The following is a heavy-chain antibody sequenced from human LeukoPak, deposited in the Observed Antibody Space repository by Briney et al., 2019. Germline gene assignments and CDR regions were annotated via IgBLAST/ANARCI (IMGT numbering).Heavy chain of an antibody. CDR1: GYTFTSYG. CDR3: ARDLPPYYFDY. J-gene: IGHJ4*02. V-gene: IGHV1-18*01. CDR2: ISTYSDNT. Sequence: GASVNVSCKASGYTFTSYGISWVRQAPGQGLEWMGWISTYSDNTKYAQKFQGRVTLTTDTSTSTAYMELGSLRSEDTAVYYCARDLPPYYFDYWGQGALVTVSS.